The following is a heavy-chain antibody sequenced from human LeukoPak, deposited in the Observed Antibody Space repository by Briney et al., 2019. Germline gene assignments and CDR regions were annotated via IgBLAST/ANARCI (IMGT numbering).Heavy chain of an antibody. CDR2: ISGSSDYI. J-gene: IGHJ4*02. CDR3: AGVVRYDSSDPSLDY. D-gene: IGHD3-22*01. CDR1: GFTFSNYA. V-gene: IGHV3-21*01. Sequence: GGSLRLSCAASGFTFSNYAMNWVRQAPGKGLEWVSSISGSSDYIFYADSVKGRFTISRDNAKNSLYLQMNSLRAEDTAVYYCAGVVRYDSSDPSLDYWGQGTLVTVSS.